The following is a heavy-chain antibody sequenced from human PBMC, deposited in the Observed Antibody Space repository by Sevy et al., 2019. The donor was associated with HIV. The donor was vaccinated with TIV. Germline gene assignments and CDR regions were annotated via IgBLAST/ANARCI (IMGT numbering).Heavy chain of an antibody. CDR3: VREGLGGFSYSLDC. V-gene: IGHV3-7*01. CDR1: GFGFSTYW. Sequence: GGSLRLSCAASGFGFSTYWMTWVRQAPGKGLEWVATMNQDGTERDYVDWVKGRFTITRDNTKTSLFLQMNSLGAEDTGVYYCVREGLGGFSYSLDCWGQGTLVTVSS. J-gene: IGHJ4*02. CDR2: MNQDGTER. D-gene: IGHD3-16*01.